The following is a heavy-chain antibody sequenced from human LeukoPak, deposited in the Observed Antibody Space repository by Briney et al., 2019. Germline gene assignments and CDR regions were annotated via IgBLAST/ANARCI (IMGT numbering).Heavy chain of an antibody. V-gene: IGHV3-23*01. D-gene: IGHD4-23*01. CDR2: ISGSGGGT. CDR3: ARGGNSNPFDY. Sequence: PGGSLRLSCEASGFPFSSYTMSWVRQVAGKGLEWVSVISGSGGGTYYADSVKGRFTVSRDNAKNSLYLQMNSLRAEDTAVYYCARGGNSNPFDYWGQGTLVTVSS. CDR1: GFPFSSYT. J-gene: IGHJ4*02.